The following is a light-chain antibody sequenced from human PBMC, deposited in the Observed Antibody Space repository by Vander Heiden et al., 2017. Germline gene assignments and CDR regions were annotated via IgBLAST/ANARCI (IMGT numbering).Light chain of an antibody. V-gene: IGLV4-60*03. CDR2: LEGSGSY. J-gene: IGLJ2*01. Sequence: QPALTQSSSVSASLGSSVKLTCTLSSGQSNYIIAWHQQQPGTAPRVLTKLEGSGSYNKGSGVPDRCSGSSSGAGRYLTISNLQSEDEADYYCDTWDSVTQVLYGGGTKLTVL. CDR1: SGQSNYI. CDR3: DTWDSVTQVL.